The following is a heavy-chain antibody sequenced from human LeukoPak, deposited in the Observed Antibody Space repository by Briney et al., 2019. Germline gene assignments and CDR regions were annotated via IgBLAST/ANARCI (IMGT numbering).Heavy chain of an antibody. CDR2: IKSKTDGGTT. J-gene: IGHJ4*02. V-gene: IGHV3-15*01. CDR3: TTGVYCSSTSCYAPLDY. Sequence: PGGSLRLSCAASGFTFSNAWMSWVRQAPGKGLEWVGRIKSKTDGGTTDYAAPVKGRFTISGDDSKNTLYLQMNSLKTEDTAVYYCTTGVYCSSTSCYAPLDYWGQGTLVTVSS. CDR1: GFTFSNAW. D-gene: IGHD2-2*01.